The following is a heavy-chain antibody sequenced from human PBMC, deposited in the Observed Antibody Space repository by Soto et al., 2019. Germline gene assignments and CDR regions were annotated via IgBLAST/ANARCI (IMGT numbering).Heavy chain of an antibody. CDR2: ISGSGGST. V-gene: IGHV3-23*01. CDR3: AKEGLSGSYYAADY. CDR1: GFTFSSYA. Sequence: GGSLRLSCAASGFTFSSYAMSWVRQAPGKGREWVSAISGSGGSTYYADSVKGRFTISRDNSKNTLYLQMNSLRAEDTAVYYCAKEGLSGSYYAADYWGQGTLVTVSS. D-gene: IGHD1-26*01. J-gene: IGHJ4*02.